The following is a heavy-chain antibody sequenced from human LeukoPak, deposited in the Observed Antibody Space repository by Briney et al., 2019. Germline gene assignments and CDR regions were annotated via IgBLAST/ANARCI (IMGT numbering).Heavy chain of an antibody. Sequence: GGSLRLSCAASGFTFDDYAMHWVRQAPGKGLAWVSGISWNSGSIGYADSVKGRFTISRDNVKNSLYLQMNSLRAEDTALYYCAKGVGATTRFPFDYWGQGTLVTVSS. CDR1: GFTFDDYA. CDR3: AKGVGATTRFPFDY. V-gene: IGHV3-9*01. D-gene: IGHD1-26*01. J-gene: IGHJ4*02. CDR2: ISWNSGSI.